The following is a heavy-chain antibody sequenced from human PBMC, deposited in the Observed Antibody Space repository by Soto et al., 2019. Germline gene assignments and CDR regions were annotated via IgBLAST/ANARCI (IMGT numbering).Heavy chain of an antibody. CDR1: GFTFSIYS. D-gene: IGHD4-17*01. CDR3: ARVRTSYAFDI. Sequence: VGSLRLSCAASGFTFSIYSMNWVRQAPGKGLEWVSYISSSSSYTNYADSVKGRFTISRDNAKNSLYLQMNSLRAEDTAVYYCARVRTSYAFDIWGQGTMVTVSS. V-gene: IGHV3-21*05. CDR2: ISSSSSYT. J-gene: IGHJ3*02.